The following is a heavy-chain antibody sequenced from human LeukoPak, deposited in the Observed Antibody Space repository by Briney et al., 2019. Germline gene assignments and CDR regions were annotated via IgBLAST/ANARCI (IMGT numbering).Heavy chain of an antibody. D-gene: IGHD3-10*01. Sequence: SVTVSYKASGGTFSSYAISWVRQAPGQGVEWMGRIIPIIGIANYAQKFQGRVTMTADKSTSTSYMALSSLRSEQRAVYYCARLLWFGEFMSEEYWGQGTLVTVSS. CDR1: GGTFSSYA. CDR2: IIPIIGIA. CDR3: ARLLWFGEFMSEEY. V-gene: IGHV1-69*04. J-gene: IGHJ4*02.